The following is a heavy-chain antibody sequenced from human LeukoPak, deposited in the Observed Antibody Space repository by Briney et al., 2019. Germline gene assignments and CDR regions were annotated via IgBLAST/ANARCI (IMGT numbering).Heavy chain of an antibody. CDR2: IHEDGSDK. CDR3: ARTLRLRTPRAFDI. D-gene: IGHD5-12*01. J-gene: IGHJ3*02. V-gene: IGHV3-7*05. Sequence: PGGSLRLSCVVSGFTFSSYWMNWVRQAPGKGLEWVANIHEDGSDKYYMDSVKGRFTISRDNAKNSLYLLMNSLRAEDTALYYCARTLRLRTPRAFDIWGRGTLVTVSS. CDR1: GFTFSSYW.